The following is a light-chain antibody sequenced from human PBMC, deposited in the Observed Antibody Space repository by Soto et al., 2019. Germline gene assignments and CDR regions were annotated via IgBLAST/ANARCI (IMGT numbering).Light chain of an antibody. CDR1: SSNIGAGYD. CDR3: SSYAGSSNV. J-gene: IGLJ1*01. CDR2: EVN. V-gene: IGLV1-40*01. Sequence: QSVLTQPPSVSGAPGQRVTISCTGSSSNIGAGYDVHWYQQHPGKAPKLMIYEVNKRPSGVPDRFSGSKSGNTASLTVSGLQAEDEADYYCSSYAGSSNVFGTGTKV.